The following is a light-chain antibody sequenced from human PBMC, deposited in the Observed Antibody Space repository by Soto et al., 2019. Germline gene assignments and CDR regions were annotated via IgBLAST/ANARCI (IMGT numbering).Light chain of an antibody. CDR1: TSNIGSNT. J-gene: IGLJ3*02. Sequence: QPVLTQPPSASGTPGQRVTISCSGGTSNIGSNTVNWYQQLPGTAPKLLIYSNDQRPSGVPDRFSGSKSGPSASLAISGLQSEDEADYYCAAWDDSLTGWVFGGGTKATVL. V-gene: IGLV1-44*01. CDR3: AAWDDSLTGWV. CDR2: SND.